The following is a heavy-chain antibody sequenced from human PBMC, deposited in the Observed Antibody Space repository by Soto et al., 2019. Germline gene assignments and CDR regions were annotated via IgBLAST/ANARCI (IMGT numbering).Heavy chain of an antibody. CDR1: GGSISSGGYY. J-gene: IGHJ3*02. V-gene: IGHV4-31*01. D-gene: IGHD3-16*01. Sequence: QVQLQESGPGLVKPSQTLSLTCTVSGGSISSGGYYWSWIRQHPGKGLEWFGYIYYSGSTYYNPSLKRQVTISVDTTKKQFSLKLSSVTAADTAVYYCANRRQGGAFDIWGQGTMVTVSS. CDR2: IYYSGST. CDR3: ANRRQGGAFDI.